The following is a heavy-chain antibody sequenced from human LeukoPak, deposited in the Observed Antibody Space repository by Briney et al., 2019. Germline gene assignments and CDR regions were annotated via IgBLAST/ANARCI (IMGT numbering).Heavy chain of an antibody. J-gene: IGHJ4*02. CDR2: INPNSGGT. D-gene: IGHD6-19*01. CDR1: GYTFTNYY. V-gene: IGHV1-2*02. CDR3: GTSSGWYPTPSY. Sequence: ASVKVSCKASGYTFTNYYMHWVRQAPGQGLEWMGWINPNSGGTNYAQKFQGRVTMTRDTSISTAYMELSRLRSDDTAVYYCGTSSGWYPTPSYWGQGTLVTVSS.